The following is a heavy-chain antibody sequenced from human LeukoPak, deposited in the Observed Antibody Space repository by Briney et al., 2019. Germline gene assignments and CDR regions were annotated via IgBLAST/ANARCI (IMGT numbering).Heavy chain of an antibody. J-gene: IGHJ6*03. Sequence: ASVKVSCKASGYTFTSYDINWVRQATGQGLEWMGWMNPNSGNTGYAQKFQGRVTITRNTSISTAYMELSSLRSEDTAVYYCARRHIAAAGMDYYYYYMDVWGKGTTVTVSS. V-gene: IGHV1-8*03. D-gene: IGHD6-13*01. CDR1: GYTFTSYD. CDR2: MNPNSGNT. CDR3: ARRHIAAAGMDYYYYYMDV.